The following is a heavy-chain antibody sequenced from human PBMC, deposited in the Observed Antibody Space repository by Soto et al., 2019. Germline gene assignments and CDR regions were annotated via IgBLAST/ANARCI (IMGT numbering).Heavy chain of an antibody. V-gene: IGHV1-2*04. CDR1: GYTFTGYY. CDR2: INPNSDGT. J-gene: IGHJ3*02. D-gene: IGHD5-18*01. Sequence: GASVKVSCKASGYTFTGYYMHWVRQAPGQGLEWKGWINPNSDGTNYAQKFQGWVTMTRDTSISTAYMELSRLRSDDTAVYYCARDRSIQENAFDIWGQGTMVTVSS. CDR3: ARDRSIQENAFDI.